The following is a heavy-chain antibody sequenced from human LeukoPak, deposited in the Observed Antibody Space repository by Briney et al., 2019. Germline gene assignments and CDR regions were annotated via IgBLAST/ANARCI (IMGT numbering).Heavy chain of an antibody. J-gene: IGHJ4*02. CDR1: GGSFSGYY. D-gene: IGHD3-22*01. Sequence: KPSETLSLTCAVYGGSFSGYYWSRIRQPPGKGLEWIGEINHSGSTNYNPSLKSRVTISVDTSKNQFSLKLSSVTAADTAVYYCARATLVYYDSSGYYQTWGQGTLVTVSS. CDR2: INHSGST. V-gene: IGHV4-34*01. CDR3: ARATLVYYDSSGYYQT.